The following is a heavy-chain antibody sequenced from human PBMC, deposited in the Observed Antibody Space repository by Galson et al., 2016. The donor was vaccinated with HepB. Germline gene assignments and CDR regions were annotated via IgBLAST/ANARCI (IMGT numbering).Heavy chain of an antibody. CDR2: IYYSGST. J-gene: IGHJ2*01. V-gene: IGHV4-30-2*01. D-gene: IGHD3-9*01. Sequence: TLSLTCAVSGGSISSGGYSWSWIRQPPGKGLEWIGHIYYSGSTYYNTSLKSRVTISVDRSKNQFSLRLTSVTAADTAVYYCARGPPLDYWGRGTLVTVSS. CDR3: ARGPPLDY. CDR1: GGSISSGGYS.